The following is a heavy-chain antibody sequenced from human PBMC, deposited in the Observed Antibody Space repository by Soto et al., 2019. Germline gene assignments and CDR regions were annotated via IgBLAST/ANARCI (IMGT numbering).Heavy chain of an antibody. V-gene: IGHV3-49*03. CDR1: GFTFGDYA. J-gene: IGHJ4*02. D-gene: IGHD5-12*01. Sequence: GGSLRLSCTASGFTFGDYAMSWFRQAPGKGLEWVGFIRSKAYGGTTEYAASVKGRFTISRDDSKSIAYLQMNSLKTEXPAVYYCTXGGQVAAYYDYGPYFDYWGQGTLVTVSS. CDR3: TXGGQVAAYYDYGPYFDY. CDR2: IRSKAYGGTT.